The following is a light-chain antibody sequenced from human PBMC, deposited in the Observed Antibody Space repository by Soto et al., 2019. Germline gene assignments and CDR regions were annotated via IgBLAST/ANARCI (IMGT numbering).Light chain of an antibody. CDR1: QSVASRN. V-gene: IGKV3-20*01. CDR3: QHYGTSPEVT. J-gene: IGKJ5*01. Sequence: EIVLTQSPGTLSLSPGERATLSCRASQSVASRNLAWYQQKSGQAPRLLIYGASSRAIHTPDRFSGSGSGADFTLTISRVEPEDFAVYYCQHYGTSPEVTFGQGTRLEIK. CDR2: GAS.